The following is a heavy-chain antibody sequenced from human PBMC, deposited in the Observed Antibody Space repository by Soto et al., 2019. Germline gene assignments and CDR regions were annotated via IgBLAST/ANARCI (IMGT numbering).Heavy chain of an antibody. CDR1: GFTFSSYG. D-gene: IGHD2-2*01. J-gene: IGHJ6*02. V-gene: IGHV3-33*01. Sequence: GGSLRLSCAASGFTFSSYGMHWVRQAPGKGLEWVAVIWYDGSNKYYADSVKGRFTISRDNSKNTLYLQMNSLRAEDTAVYYCARDSEYPRIYYYYYGMDVWGQGTTVTVSS. CDR2: IWYDGSNK. CDR3: ARDSEYPRIYYYYYGMDV.